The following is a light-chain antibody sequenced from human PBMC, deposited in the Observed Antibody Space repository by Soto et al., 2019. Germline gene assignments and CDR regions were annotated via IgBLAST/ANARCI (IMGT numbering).Light chain of an antibody. CDR3: QQSYSTPRT. J-gene: IGKJ5*01. CDR2: AAS. CDR1: QSISSY. V-gene: IGKV1-39*01. Sequence: DIQMTQSPSSLSASVGDRFTITCRASQSISSYLNWYQQKPGKAPKXXIYAASSLQSGVPSRFSVSGSGTDFTLTISSLQPEDFATYYCQQSYSTPRTFCQGTRLEIK.